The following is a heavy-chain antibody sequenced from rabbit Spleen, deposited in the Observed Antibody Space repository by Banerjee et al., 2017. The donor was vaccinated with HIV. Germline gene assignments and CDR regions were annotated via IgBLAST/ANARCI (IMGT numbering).Heavy chain of an antibody. CDR3: ARDTSSSFSSYGMDL. V-gene: IGHV1S45*01. CDR1: GFSCYYKCV. D-gene: IGHD1-1*01. CDR2: IDSGSSGFS. Sequence: QEQLVESGGGLVTLGGSLTLTCTASGFSCYYKCVMCWVRQAPGKGLEWIACIDSGSSGFSYFATWAKGRFTISKTSSTTVTLQMTRLTAADTATYFCARDTSSSFSSYGMDLWGPGTLVTVS. J-gene: IGHJ6*01.